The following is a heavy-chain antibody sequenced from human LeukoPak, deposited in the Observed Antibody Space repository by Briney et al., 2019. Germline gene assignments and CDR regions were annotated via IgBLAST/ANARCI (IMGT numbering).Heavy chain of an antibody. CDR1: GFTFRSPW. J-gene: IGHJ6*02. CDR3: ARGGGLDV. CDR2: INHNGNVN. V-gene: IGHV3-7*03. Sequence: GGSLRLSCVESGFTFRSPWMAWLRQAPGKGLEWVASINHNGNVNYYVDSVKGRFTISRDNAKNSLYLQMSNLRAEDTAVYFCARGGGLDVWGQGATVTVSS. D-gene: IGHD3-16*01.